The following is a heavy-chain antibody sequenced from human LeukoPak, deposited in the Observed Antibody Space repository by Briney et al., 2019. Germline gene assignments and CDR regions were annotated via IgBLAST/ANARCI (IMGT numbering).Heavy chain of an antibody. CDR1: GITLSNYC. CDR3: AKRGVVIRVILVGFHKQAYYFDS. Sequence: QPGGSLRLSCAVSGITLSNYCMSWVRQAPGKGLEWVAGISDSGGSTNYADSVKGRFTISRDNAKNTLYLQMNSLRAEDTAVYFCAKRGVVIRVILVGFHKQAYYFDSWGQGALVTVSS. J-gene: IGHJ4*02. D-gene: IGHD3-10*01. V-gene: IGHV3-23*01. CDR2: ISDSGGST.